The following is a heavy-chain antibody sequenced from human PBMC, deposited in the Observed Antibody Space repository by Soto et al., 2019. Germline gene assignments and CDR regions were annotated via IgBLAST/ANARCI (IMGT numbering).Heavy chain of an antibody. V-gene: IGHV1-69*12. Sequence: QVQLVQSGAEVKKPGSSVKVSCKASGGTFSSYAISWVRQAPGQGLEWMGGIIPIFGTANYAQKFQGRVTITADESTRTAYMELSSLRSGDTAVYYCATADTSRIAAAGFDPWGQGTLVTVSS. D-gene: IGHD6-13*01. CDR2: IIPIFGTA. CDR3: ATADTSRIAAAGFDP. CDR1: GGTFSSYA. J-gene: IGHJ5*02.